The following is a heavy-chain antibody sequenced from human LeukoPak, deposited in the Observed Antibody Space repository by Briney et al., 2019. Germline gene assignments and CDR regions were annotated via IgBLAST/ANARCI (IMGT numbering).Heavy chain of an antibody. CDR2: LSANGAGT. D-gene: IGHD1-26*01. CDR1: GFTFNTYA. CDR3: GKDPRVGASADEYFQD. V-gene: IGHV3-23*01. J-gene: IGHJ1*01. Sequence: PGGSLRLSCAASGFTFNTYALTWVRQAPGKGLEWVSSLSANGAGTFYADSVKGRFTVSRDNLKDTLYLQMNSLRVEDTAIYYCGKDPRVGASADEYFQDWGQGTLVTVSP.